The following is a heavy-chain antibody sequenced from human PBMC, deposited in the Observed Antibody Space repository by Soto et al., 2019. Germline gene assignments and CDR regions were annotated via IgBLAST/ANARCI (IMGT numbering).Heavy chain of an antibody. Sequence: EVQLVESGGGLVQPGGSLRLSCAASGFTFSSYSMNWVRQAPGKGLEWISYISDRSSNIYYAESVKGRFTISRDNARNSLYLQMNSLRAEDTAVYYCARDQGGGHCYSCYHFAMDVWGQGTTVTVFS. D-gene: IGHD2-15*01. CDR3: ARDQGGGHCYSCYHFAMDV. CDR1: GFTFSSYS. CDR2: ISDRSSNI. J-gene: IGHJ6*02. V-gene: IGHV3-48*01.